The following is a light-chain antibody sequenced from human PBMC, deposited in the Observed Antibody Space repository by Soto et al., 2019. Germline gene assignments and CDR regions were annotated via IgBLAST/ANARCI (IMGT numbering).Light chain of an antibody. CDR1: SSNIGKKY. CDR2: KNN. V-gene: IGLV1-47*01. Sequence: QSVLTQPPSASGTPGQRITISSSGSSSNIGKKYVYWYQQFQGTAPKLLIYKNNHRPSGVPDRFSGSKSGTSASLAISGLRSEDEADYYCASCDDTLSVQLFGAGTKLTVL. CDR3: ASCDDTLSVQL. J-gene: IGLJ2*01.